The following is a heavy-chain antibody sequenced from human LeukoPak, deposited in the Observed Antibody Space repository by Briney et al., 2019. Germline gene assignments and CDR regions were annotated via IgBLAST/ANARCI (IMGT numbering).Heavy chain of an antibody. V-gene: IGHV3-21*04. J-gene: IGHJ4*02. Sequence: KTGGSLRLSCAASGFTFSSYSMNWVRQAPGKGLEWVSSISSSSSYIYYADSVKGRFTISRDNSKNTLYLQMNSLRAEDTAVYYCAKDRGYSSYYFDYWGQGTLVTVSS. CDR2: ISSSSSYI. CDR3: AKDRGYSSYYFDY. D-gene: IGHD5-12*01. CDR1: GFTFSSYS.